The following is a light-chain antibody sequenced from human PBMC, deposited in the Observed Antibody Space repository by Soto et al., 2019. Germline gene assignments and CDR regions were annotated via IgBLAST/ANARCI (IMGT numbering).Light chain of an antibody. Sequence: QSVLTLPPSASGTPGQRVTISCSGSSSNIGSNYVYWYQQLPGTAPKLLIYRNNQRPSGVPDRFSGSKSGTSASLAISGLRSEDEADYYCAAWDDTLSGVVIGGGTKLTVL. V-gene: IGLV1-47*01. CDR3: AAWDDTLSGVV. CDR1: SSNIGSNY. J-gene: IGLJ2*01. CDR2: RNN.